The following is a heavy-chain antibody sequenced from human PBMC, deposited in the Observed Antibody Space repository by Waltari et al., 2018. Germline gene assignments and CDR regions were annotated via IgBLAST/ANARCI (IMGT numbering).Heavy chain of an antibody. V-gene: IGHV1-3*04. Sequence: QVQLVQSGAEVKKPGASVKVSCKASGYTFTSYAMHWVRQAPGQRLEWMGWINTGNGNTKYSQKFQGRVTITRDTSASTAYMELSSLRSEDTAVYYCARDSVGKGGRFDPWGQGTLVTVSS. D-gene: IGHD1-26*01. CDR1: GYTFTSYA. CDR2: INTGNGNT. CDR3: ARDSVGKGGRFDP. J-gene: IGHJ5*02.